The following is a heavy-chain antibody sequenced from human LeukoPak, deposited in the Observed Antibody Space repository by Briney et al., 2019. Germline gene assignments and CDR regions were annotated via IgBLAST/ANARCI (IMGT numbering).Heavy chain of an antibody. CDR1: GYTFTSYY. V-gene: IGHV1-46*04. J-gene: IGHJ4*02. CDR3: ARVYLLTGYSFFDY. Sequence: ASVKVSCKASGYTFTSYYIHWVRQAPGQGLEWMGIIKPSGVGSTTYAQKLQGRVTITRDMATSAVYMQLENLGSDETAVYYCARVYLLTGYSFFDYWGQGTLVTVSS. CDR2: IKPSGVGST. D-gene: IGHD3-9*01.